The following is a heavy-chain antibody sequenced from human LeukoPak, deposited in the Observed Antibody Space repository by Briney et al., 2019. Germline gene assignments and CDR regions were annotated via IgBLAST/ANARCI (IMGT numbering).Heavy chain of an antibody. CDR1: GYSISSGYY. J-gene: IGHJ4*02. Sequence: PSETLSLTCTVSGYSISSGYYWGWIRQPPGKGLEWIGSIYHSGTTYYNPSLKSRVAISVDTSKNQFSLKLSSVTAADTAVYYCARRGLGDGSGYYLFDYWGQGTLVTVSS. D-gene: IGHD3-22*01. CDR3: ARRGLGDGSGYYLFDY. V-gene: IGHV4-38-2*02. CDR2: IYHSGTT.